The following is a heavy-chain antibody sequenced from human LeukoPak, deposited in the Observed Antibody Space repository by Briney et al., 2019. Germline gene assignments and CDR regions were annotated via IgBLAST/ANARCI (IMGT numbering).Heavy chain of an antibody. V-gene: IGHV1-2*02. D-gene: IGHD6-6*01. CDR1: GYTFTGYY. CDR2: INPNSGGT. Sequence: ASVKVSCXASGYTFTGYYMHWVRQAPGQGLKWMGWINPNSGGTNYAQKFQGRVTMTRDTSISTAYMELRRLRSDDTAVYYCARDRYSSSGGSVGDYWGQGTLVTVSS. CDR3: ARDRYSSSGGSVGDY. J-gene: IGHJ4*02.